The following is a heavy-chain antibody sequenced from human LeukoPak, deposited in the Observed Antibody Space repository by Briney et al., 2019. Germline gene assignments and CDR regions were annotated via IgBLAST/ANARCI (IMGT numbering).Heavy chain of an antibody. D-gene: IGHD2-15*01. V-gene: IGHV4-61*02. CDR3: ARVRYCSGGSCPNAFDI. CDR2: IYTSGST. J-gene: IGHJ3*02. CDR1: GGSISSGSYY. Sequence: SETLSLTCAVSGGSISSGSYYWSWIRQPAGKGLEWIGRIYTSGSTNYNPSLKSRVTISVDTSKNQFSLKLRSVTAADTAVYYCARVRYCSGGSCPNAFDIWGQGTMVTVSS.